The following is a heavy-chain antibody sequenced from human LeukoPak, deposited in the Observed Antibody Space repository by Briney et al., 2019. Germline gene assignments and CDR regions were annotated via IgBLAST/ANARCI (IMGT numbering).Heavy chain of an antibody. CDR3: TTESYDR. Sequence: GGSLRLSCAASGFTFSDAWMSWVRQAPGKGLEWVGRILSKSEGGTADYSSPVKGRFTISRDDSKNTLYLQMDSLKTEDTAIYYCTTESYDRWGQGTLVTVSS. D-gene: IGHD3-22*01. CDR1: GFTFSDAW. J-gene: IGHJ4*02. V-gene: IGHV3-15*01. CDR2: ILSKSEGGTA.